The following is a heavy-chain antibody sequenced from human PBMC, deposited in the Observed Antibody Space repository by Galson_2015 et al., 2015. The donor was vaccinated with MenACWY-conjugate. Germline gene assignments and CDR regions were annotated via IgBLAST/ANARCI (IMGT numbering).Heavy chain of an antibody. D-gene: IGHD3-16*01. J-gene: IGHJ4*02. CDR1: GFTFSSYA. Sequence: SLRLSCAASGFTFSSYAMSWVRQAPGKGLEWVSAIGGSGGSTYYADSVKGRFTISRDNSKNTLYLQLNSLRAEDTAVYYCAKDPTEYVWGSSPDWYFDYWGQGTLVTISP. CDR3: AKDPTEYVWGSSPDWYFDY. V-gene: IGHV3-23*01. CDR2: IGGSGGST.